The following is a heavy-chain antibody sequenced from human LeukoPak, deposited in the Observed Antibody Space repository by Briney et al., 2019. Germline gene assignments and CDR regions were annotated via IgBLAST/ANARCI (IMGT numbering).Heavy chain of an antibody. CDR2: MRSIGGST. CDR3: VKDGDSAGWYYYFDY. CDR1: GFTFSSYA. Sequence: QPGESLRLSCSASGFTFSSYAMHWVRQAPGKGLECVSGMRSIGGSTNYADSVKGRFTISRDNSKNTVYLQMSSLRAEDTAVYYCVKDGDSAGWYYYFDYWGQGTLVTVSS. D-gene: IGHD6-19*01. V-gene: IGHV3-64D*06. J-gene: IGHJ4*02.